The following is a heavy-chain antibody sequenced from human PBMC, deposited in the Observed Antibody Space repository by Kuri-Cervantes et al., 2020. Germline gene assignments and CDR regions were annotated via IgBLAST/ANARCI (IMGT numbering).Heavy chain of an antibody. V-gene: IGHV3-21*01. CDR3: ARDDMTTVTTEDY. D-gene: IGHD4-17*01. J-gene: IGHJ4*02. Sequence: LTCAASGFTFSGYSMSWVRQTPGKGLEWVSSISSSSIYIYYADSVKGRFTVSRDNAKNSLYLQMNSLRAEDTAVYYCARDDMTTVTTEDYWGQGTLVTVSS. CDR1: GFTFSGYS. CDR2: ISSSSIYI.